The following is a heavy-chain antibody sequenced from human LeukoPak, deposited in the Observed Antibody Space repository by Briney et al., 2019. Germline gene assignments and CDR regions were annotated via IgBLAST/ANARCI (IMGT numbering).Heavy chain of an antibody. D-gene: IGHD3-22*01. CDR2: INHSGRT. CDR1: GESFIGYF. CDR3: ARTSGFFDRIGSCQQNPYYFEY. Sequence: PSETLSLTCAVSGESFIGYFWTWIRQPPGKGLEWIGEINHSGRTSYNPSLKSRLSISVDMSKNRFSLRLTSVTAADTAVYCCARTSGFFDRIGSCQQNPYYFEYWGQGSLVTVSS. V-gene: IGHV4-34*01. J-gene: IGHJ4*02.